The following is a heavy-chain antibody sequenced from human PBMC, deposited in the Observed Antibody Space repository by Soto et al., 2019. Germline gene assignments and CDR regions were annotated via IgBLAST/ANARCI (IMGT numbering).Heavy chain of an antibody. CDR3: ARASVLRFLERWYFDL. J-gene: IGHJ2*01. D-gene: IGHD3-3*01. V-gene: IGHV3-7*01. CDR1: GFTFSSYW. CDR2: IKQDGSEN. Sequence: EVQLVESGGGLVQPGGSLRLSCAASGFTFSSYWMSWVRQAPGKGPEWVANIKQDGSENYYVDSVKGRFTISRDNAKNSLYLQMNGLRAEDTAVYYCARASVLRFLERWYFDLGGRGTLVTVSS.